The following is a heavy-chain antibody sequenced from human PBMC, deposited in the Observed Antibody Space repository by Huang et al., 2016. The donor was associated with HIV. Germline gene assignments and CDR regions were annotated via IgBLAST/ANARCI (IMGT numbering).Heavy chain of an antibody. CDR2: IIPMLGTP. CDR3: ARGQLGSYGDYDVLY. CDR1: GGTFSKYA. V-gene: IGHV1-69*13. Sequence: QVQLVQSGAEVKTPGSSVKVSCKASGGTFSKYAISWVSQAPGQGIEWMGGIIPMLGTPNYARKFQGRVTITADDSTSTTYVEVSSLRSEDTALYYCARGQLGSYGDYDVLYWGQGTLVTVSS. D-gene: IGHD4-17*01. J-gene: IGHJ4*02.